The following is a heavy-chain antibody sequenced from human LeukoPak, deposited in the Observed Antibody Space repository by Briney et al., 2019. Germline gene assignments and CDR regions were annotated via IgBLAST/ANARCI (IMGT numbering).Heavy chain of an antibody. D-gene: IGHD5-24*01. V-gene: IGHV3-48*01. CDR3: ARGSRDGYTLASAFDI. CDR1: GFTFSSYA. CDR2: ISSSGSTI. J-gene: IGHJ3*02. Sequence: GGSLRLSCASSGFTFSSYAMSWVRQAPGKGLEWVSYISSSGSTIYYADSVKGRFTISRDNSKNTLYLQMNSLRAEDTAVYYCARGSRDGYTLASAFDIWGQGTMVTVSS.